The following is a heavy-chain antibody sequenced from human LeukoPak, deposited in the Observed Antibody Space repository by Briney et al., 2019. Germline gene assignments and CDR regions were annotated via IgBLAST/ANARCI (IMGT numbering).Heavy chain of an antibody. D-gene: IGHD6-13*01. Sequence: GGSLRLSGAASGFTFSSYAMSWVRQAPGKGLEWVSAISGSGGSTYYADSVKGRFTISRDNSKNTLYLQMNSLRAEDTAVYYCANRGPQLRRTFDYWGQGTLVTVSS. CDR1: GFTFSSYA. CDR3: ANRGPQLRRTFDY. V-gene: IGHV3-23*01. J-gene: IGHJ4*02. CDR2: ISGSGGST.